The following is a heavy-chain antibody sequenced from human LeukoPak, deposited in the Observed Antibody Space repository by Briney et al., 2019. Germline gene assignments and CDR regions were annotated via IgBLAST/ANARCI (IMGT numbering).Heavy chain of an antibody. Sequence: ASVKVSCKASGYTFTGYYMHWVRQAPGQGLEWMGRINPNSGGTSYAQKFQGRVTMTRDTSISTAYMELSRLRSDDTAVYYCARVGGDRSYYYMDVWGKGTTVTVSS. CDR2: INPNSGGT. J-gene: IGHJ6*03. D-gene: IGHD2-21*01. CDR3: ARVGGDRSYYYMDV. CDR1: GYTFTGYY. V-gene: IGHV1-2*06.